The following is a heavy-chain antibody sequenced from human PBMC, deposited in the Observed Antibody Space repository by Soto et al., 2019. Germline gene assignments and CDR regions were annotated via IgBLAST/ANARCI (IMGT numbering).Heavy chain of an antibody. Sequence: QVQLVQSGAAVKKPGASVKVSCKASGYTFTAYYLHWVRQAPGHGVEWLGWIDPNSGDTKYAQNFEGWVTMTRDTSINTAYLDLSRLKNDDTAVYYCARTPYYDFWSGYSFDYWGQGTLVSVPS. CDR1: GYTFTAYY. CDR2: IDPNSGDT. J-gene: IGHJ4*02. CDR3: ARTPYYDFWSGYSFDY. D-gene: IGHD3-3*01. V-gene: IGHV1-2*04.